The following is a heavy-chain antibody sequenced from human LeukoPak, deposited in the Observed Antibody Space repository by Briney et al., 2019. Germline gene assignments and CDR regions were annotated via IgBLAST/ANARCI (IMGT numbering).Heavy chain of an antibody. Sequence: GGSLRLSCAASGFTVSSNYMSWVRQAPGKGLEWVSVIYSGGSTYYADSVKGRFTISRHNSKNTLYLQMNSLRAEDTAVYYCARDLRYGDLQWFDYWGQGTLVTVSS. CDR1: GFTVSSNY. J-gene: IGHJ4*02. D-gene: IGHD4-17*01. CDR3: ARDLRYGDLQWFDY. V-gene: IGHV3-53*04. CDR2: IYSGGST.